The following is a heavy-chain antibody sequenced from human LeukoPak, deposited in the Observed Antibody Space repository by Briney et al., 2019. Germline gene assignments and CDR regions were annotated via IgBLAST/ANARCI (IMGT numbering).Heavy chain of an antibody. V-gene: IGHV4-39*07. CDR3: ARTEDYYFNYMDV. CDR2: ISQSGNT. Sequence: SETLSLTCTVSGGSINSLVYYWGRVRQSPGVGLKWIGIISQSGNTYLSPSLKSRLTMSVDTSKNHFSLSLTSVTAADTAVYFCARTEDYYFNYMDVWGKGTTVTVSS. J-gene: IGHJ6*03. CDR1: GGSINSLVYY.